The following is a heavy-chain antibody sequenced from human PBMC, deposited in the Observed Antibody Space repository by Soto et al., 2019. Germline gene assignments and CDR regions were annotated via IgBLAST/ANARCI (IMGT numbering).Heavy chain of an antibody. CDR3: ARDSSFDDSSGYLDY. CDR2: INQDGSKK. D-gene: IGHD3-22*01. Sequence: GGSLRLSCAASGVTFSNYWMSWVRQAPGKGLEWVANINQDGSKKYYVDSVKGRLTISRDNAKNSLYLQMNSLRAEDTAVYYCARDSSFDDSSGYLDYWGQGTLVTVSS. V-gene: IGHV3-7*01. J-gene: IGHJ4*02. CDR1: GVTFSNYW.